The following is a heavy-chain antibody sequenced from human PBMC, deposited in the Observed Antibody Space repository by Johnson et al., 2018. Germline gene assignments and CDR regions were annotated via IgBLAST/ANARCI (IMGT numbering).Heavy chain of an antibody. CDR2: VSYDGSNK. J-gene: IGHJ1*01. V-gene: IGHV3-30*03. CDR3: VCARAAVAGTPFPH. D-gene: IGHD6-19*01. CDR1: GFTFSSYA. Sequence: QVQLVESGGGVVQPGRSLRLSCAASGFTFSSYAMHWVRQAPGKGLEWVAFVSYDGSNKYYADSVKGRFTISRDNSKNTLYLQMNSLRAEDTALYYCVCARAAVAGTPFPHWGQGTLVTVSS.